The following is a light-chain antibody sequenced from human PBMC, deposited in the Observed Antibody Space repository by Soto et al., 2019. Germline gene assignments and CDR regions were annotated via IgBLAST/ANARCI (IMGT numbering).Light chain of an antibody. CDR3: QQYNSYSWT. CDR2: DAS. J-gene: IGKJ1*01. Sequence: EIVLTQSPATLSLSPGEIATLSCRASQSVSSYLAWYQQKPGQAPRLLIYDASTRAPGIPARFSGSGSGTEFTLTISSLQPDDFATYYCQQYNSYSWTFGQGTKVDIK. CDR1: QSVSSY. V-gene: IGKV3-15*01.